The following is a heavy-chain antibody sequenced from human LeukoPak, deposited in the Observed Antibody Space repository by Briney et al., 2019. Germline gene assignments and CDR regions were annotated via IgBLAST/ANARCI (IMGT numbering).Heavy chain of an antibody. J-gene: IGHJ4*02. V-gene: IGHV3-30-3*01. CDR3: ARDACSTTSCPFRGLDY. Sequence: GGSLRLSCAASGFTFNIYAIHWVRQAPGKGLEWVAVISYDGSNIYYADSVKGRFTISRDNSKNTLYLQMSSLRAEDTAVYYCARDACSTTSCPFRGLDYWSQGTLVTVSS. D-gene: IGHD2-2*01. CDR1: GFTFNIYA. CDR2: ISYDGSNI.